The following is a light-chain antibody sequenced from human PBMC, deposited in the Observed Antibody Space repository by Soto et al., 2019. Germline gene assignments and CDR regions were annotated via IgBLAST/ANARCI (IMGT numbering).Light chain of an antibody. V-gene: IGLV2-8*01. CDR1: SSDVGAYDY. CDR2: EVI. Sequence: QSALTQPPSASGSPGQSVTISCTGTSSDVGAYDYVSWYQEHPGKAPQLIIYEVIKQPSGVPDRFSGSKSGNTASLTVSGLQAEDEADYYCSSYAGTNSPYVFGTGTKLTVL. CDR3: SSYAGTNSPYV. J-gene: IGLJ1*01.